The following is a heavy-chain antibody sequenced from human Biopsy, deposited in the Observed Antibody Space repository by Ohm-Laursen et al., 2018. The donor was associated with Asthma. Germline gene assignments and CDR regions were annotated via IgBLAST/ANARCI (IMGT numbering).Heavy chain of an antibody. V-gene: IGHV3-30*03. CDR1: GLTFRNYG. Sequence: SSLRLSCATSGLTFRNYGMHWVRQAPGKGLEWVALISFDGSTKYFADSVKGRFTISRDISKNTLYLQMNSLRAEDTAVYYCARSDCGSGGYCYIPFYFWGQGTLVTVSS. CDR2: ISFDGSTK. CDR3: ARSDCGSGGYCYIPFYF. D-gene: IGHD2-21*02. J-gene: IGHJ4*02.